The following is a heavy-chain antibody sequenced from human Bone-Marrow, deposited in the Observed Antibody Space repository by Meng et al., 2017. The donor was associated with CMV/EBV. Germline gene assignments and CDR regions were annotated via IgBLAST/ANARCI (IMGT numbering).Heavy chain of an antibody. V-gene: IGHV3-72*01. CDR1: QFTFSDHY. J-gene: IGHJ5*02. CDR2: SRNKANNHVT. D-gene: IGHD2-15*01. Sequence: GESLKISCATSQFTFSDHYMDWVRQAPGKGLEWVGRSRNKANNHVTEYAASVKGRFTISRDDSKNSLYLQMNSLRTEDTAVYFCVREVAAAYFAPWGQGTLVTVSS. CDR3: VREVAAAYFAP.